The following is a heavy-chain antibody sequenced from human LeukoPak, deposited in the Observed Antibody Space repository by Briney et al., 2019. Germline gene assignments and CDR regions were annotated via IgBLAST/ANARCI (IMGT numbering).Heavy chain of an antibody. CDR2: FSWNSGYI. Sequence: PGGSVTLSCAVYGFTFDDYAMQSVRQAPGRGLECVSCFSWNSGYIGYADSVKGRFTISRDNAKNSLYLQMNSLRAEDTALYYCAKGVDSGYDVGWYFDLWGRGTLVTVSS. V-gene: IGHV3-9*01. CDR1: GFTFDDYA. CDR3: AKGVDSGYDVGWYFDL. J-gene: IGHJ2*01. D-gene: IGHD5-12*01.